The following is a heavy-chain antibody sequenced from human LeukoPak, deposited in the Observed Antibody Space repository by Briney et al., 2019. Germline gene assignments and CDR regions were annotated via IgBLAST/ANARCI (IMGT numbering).Heavy chain of an antibody. D-gene: IGHD5-24*01. CDR1: GGTFSSYA. CDR2: IIPIVGIA. CDR3: ARDGEMATIYFDY. Sequence: ASVKVSCKASGGTFSSYAISWVRQAPGQGLEWMGTIIPIVGIANYAQKFQGRVTITADKFTSTAYVELSSLRSEDTAVYYCARDGEMATIYFDYWGQGTLVTVSS. V-gene: IGHV1-69*04. J-gene: IGHJ4*02.